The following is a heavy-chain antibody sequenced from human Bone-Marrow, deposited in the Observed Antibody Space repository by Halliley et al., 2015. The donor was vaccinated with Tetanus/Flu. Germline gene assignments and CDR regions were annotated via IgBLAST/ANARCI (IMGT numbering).Heavy chain of an antibody. V-gene: IGHV3-20*03. CDR3: ARRRYGDV. CDR2: INWNGDST. D-gene: IGHD3-9*01. Sequence: KGVEGVSGINWNGDSTSYAESVKGRFTISRDNSKNSLYLQMNSLRAEDTALYYCARRRYGDVWGQGTTVTVSS. J-gene: IGHJ6*02.